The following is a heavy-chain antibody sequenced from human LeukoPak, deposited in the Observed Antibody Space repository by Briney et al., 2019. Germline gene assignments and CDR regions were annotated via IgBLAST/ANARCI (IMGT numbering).Heavy chain of an antibody. D-gene: IGHD2-15*01. CDR2: INSGGST. CDR3: ARDLISGPATHDS. CDR1: GFTVTNND. V-gene: IGHV3-66*01. J-gene: IGHJ4*02. Sequence: GGSLRLSCAASGFTVTNNDMNWVRQAPGKGLEWVSVINSGGSTYFADSVKGRLTVSRDNSKNTLSLQMNSLRVEDTAVYYCARDLISGPATHDSWGQGALVTVSS.